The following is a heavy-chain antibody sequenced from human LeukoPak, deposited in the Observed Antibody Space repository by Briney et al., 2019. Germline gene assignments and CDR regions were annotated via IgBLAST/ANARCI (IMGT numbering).Heavy chain of an antibody. CDR1: GFTFSSYW. V-gene: IGHV3-74*01. D-gene: IGHD4-23*01. Sequence: GGSVRLSCAASGFTFSSYWMHWVRQAPGKGLVWVSRINSDGSSTSYADSVKGRFTISRENAKNTLYLQMSSLRAEDTAVYYCARNVTYGGDFDYWGQGTLVTVSS. CDR3: ARNVTYGGDFDY. CDR2: INSDGSST. J-gene: IGHJ4*02.